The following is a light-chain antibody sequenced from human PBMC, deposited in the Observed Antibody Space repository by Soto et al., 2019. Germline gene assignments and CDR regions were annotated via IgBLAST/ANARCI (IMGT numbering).Light chain of an antibody. CDR2: WAS. Sequence: DIVMTQSPDSLAVSLGERATINCKSSQSVLYSSKNKNYLAWYQQRPGQPPKLLIHWASTRESGVPDRFSGSGSGTEFTLTISSLPAEDVAVYYCHQYYSTPPAFGQGTKVEIK. CDR3: HQYYSTPPA. J-gene: IGKJ1*01. CDR1: QSVLYSSKNKNY. V-gene: IGKV4-1*01.